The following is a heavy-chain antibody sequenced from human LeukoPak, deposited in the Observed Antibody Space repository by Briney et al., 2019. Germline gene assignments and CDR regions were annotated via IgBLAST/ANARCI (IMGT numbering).Heavy chain of an antibody. V-gene: IGHV3-7*01. CDR2: IKQDGSQI. CDR1: GFTFSSYW. Sequence: PGGSLRLSCATSGFTFSSYWMSWVRRAPGKGLEWVANIKQDGSQIFYVDSVKGRLTISRDTAKNSLSLQMNSLRAEDTAVYYCAREDCSGTSCYGYFDYWGQGTLVTVSS. CDR3: AREDCSGTSCYGYFDY. J-gene: IGHJ4*02. D-gene: IGHD2-2*01.